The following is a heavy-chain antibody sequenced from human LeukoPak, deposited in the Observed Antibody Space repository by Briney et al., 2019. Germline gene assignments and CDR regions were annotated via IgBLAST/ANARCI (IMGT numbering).Heavy chain of an antibody. CDR3: ARDIPSVAGPSGNAFDI. CDR1: GFTFSSYS. CDR2: ISSSSSYI. Sequence: GGSLRLSCAASGFTFSSYSMNWVRQAPGKGLEWVSSISSSSSYIYYADSVKGRFTISRHNAKNSLYLQMNSLRAEDTAVYYCARDIPSVAGPSGNAFDIWGQGTMVTVSS. V-gene: IGHV3-21*01. J-gene: IGHJ3*02. D-gene: IGHD6-19*01.